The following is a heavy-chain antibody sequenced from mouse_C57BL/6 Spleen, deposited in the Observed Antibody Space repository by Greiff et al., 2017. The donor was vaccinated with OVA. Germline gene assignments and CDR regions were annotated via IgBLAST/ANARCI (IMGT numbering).Heavy chain of an antibody. CDR3: ARDRLDGSSYFDY. Sequence: EVKVIESGGGLVKPGGSLKLSCAASGFTFSSYAMSWVRQTPEKRLEWVATISDGGSYTYYPDNVKGRFTISRDNAKNNLYLQMSHLKSEDTAMYYCARDRLDGSSYFDYWGQGTTLTVSS. V-gene: IGHV5-4*01. CDR1: GFTFSSYA. D-gene: IGHD1-1*01. CDR2: ISDGGSYT. J-gene: IGHJ2*01.